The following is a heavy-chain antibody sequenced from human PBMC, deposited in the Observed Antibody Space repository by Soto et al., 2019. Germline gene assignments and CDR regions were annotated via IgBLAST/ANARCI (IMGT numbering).Heavy chain of an antibody. CDR2: ISSSSAYI. J-gene: IGHJ6*02. V-gene: IGHV3-21*01. Sequence: LRLSCAASGFTFSDYSMNWVRQAPGKGLEWVSSISSSSAYIFYAESLKGRFTISRDNARNSLYLQMNSLRAEDTAVYYCARADGWDYYYYYGRDVWGPGTRVTVSS. CDR3: ARADGWDYYYYYGRDV. CDR1: GFTFSDYS.